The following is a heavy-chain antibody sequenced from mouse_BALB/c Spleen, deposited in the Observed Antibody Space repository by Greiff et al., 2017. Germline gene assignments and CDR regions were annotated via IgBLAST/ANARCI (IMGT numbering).Heavy chain of an antibody. CDR3: ARHGLPYYFDY. Sequence: DVQLQESGGGLVKLGGSLKLSCAASGFTFSSYYMSWVRQTPEKRLELVAAINSNGGSTYYPDTVKGRFTISRDNAKNTLYLQMSSLKSEDTALYYCARHGLPYYFDYWGQGTTLTVSS. V-gene: IGHV5-6-2*01. D-gene: IGHD3-1*01. CDR2: INSNGGST. CDR1: GFTFSSYY. J-gene: IGHJ2*01.